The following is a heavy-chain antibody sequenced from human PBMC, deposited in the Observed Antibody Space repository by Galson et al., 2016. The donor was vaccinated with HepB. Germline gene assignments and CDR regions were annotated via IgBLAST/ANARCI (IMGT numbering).Heavy chain of an antibody. CDR3: ARAVYGSGTYVVFDQ. CDR2: SPYDGSDK. V-gene: IGHV3-30*09. CDR1: GFTFSSYS. D-gene: IGHD3-10*01. J-gene: IGHJ4*02. Sequence: SLRLSCAASGFTFSSYSIHWVRQAPVKGLEWVAVSPYDGSDKDYADSVKGRFAISRDNSKNTVYLHMSRLRPEDTALYYCARAVYGSGTYVVFDQWGLGTLLTVSS.